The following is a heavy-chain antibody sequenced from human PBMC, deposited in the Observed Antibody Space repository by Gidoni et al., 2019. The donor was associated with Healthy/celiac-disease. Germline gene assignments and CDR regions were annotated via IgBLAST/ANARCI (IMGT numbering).Heavy chain of an antibody. D-gene: IGHD1-26*01. Sequence: EVQLVESGGGLVKPGGSLRRSCAASGFTFSSYSMNWVRQAPGKGLEWVSSISSSSSYIYYADSVKGRFTISRDNAKNSLYLQMTSLRAEDTAVYYCARSIVGAPPGYWGQGTLVTVSS. J-gene: IGHJ4*02. CDR2: ISSSSSYI. CDR3: ARSIVGAPPGY. V-gene: IGHV3-21*06. CDR1: GFTFSSYS.